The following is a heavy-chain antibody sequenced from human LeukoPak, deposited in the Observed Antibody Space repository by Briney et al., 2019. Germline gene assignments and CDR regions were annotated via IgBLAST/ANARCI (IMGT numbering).Heavy chain of an antibody. J-gene: IGHJ4*02. CDR1: GYTFTGYY. CDR3: ARGGHTYYDILTGYYELLTMYY. V-gene: IGHV1-18*04. Sequence: ASMKVSCKASGYTFTGYYMYWVRQAPGQGLEWMAWINPNNGATNYAQKLQGRVTMTTDTSTSTAYMELRSLRSDDTAVYYCARGGHTYYDILTGYYELLTMYYWGQGTLVTVSS. CDR2: INPNNGAT. D-gene: IGHD3-9*01.